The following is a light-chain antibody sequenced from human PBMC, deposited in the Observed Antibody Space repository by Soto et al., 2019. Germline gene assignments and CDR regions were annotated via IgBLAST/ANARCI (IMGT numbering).Light chain of an antibody. CDR3: QQYSTYYLT. J-gene: IGKJ1*01. V-gene: IGKV1-5*03. Sequence: DIQMTQSPSTLSASVGDRVTITCRASQSISSWVAWYQQKPGKAPNLLIYKASTLESGVPSRFSGGGSGTEFTLAISSLQPDDFATYYCQQYSTYYLTFGQGTKVEIK. CDR1: QSISSW. CDR2: KAS.